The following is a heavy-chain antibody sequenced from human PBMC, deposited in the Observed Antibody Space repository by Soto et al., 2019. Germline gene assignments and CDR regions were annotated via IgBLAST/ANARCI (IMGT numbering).Heavy chain of an antibody. V-gene: IGHV3-48*02. CDR2: ISSSSSTI. D-gene: IGHD3-10*01. J-gene: IGHJ6*02. CDR1: GFTFSSYS. CDR3: ARDRTERATYYYGSGYYYYYGMDV. Sequence: GGSLILTCAASGFTFSSYSMNWVRQAPGKGLEWVSYISSSSSTIYYADSVKGRFTISRDNAKNSLYLQMNSLRDEDTAVYYCARDRTERATYYYGSGYYYYYGMDVWGQGTTVTV.